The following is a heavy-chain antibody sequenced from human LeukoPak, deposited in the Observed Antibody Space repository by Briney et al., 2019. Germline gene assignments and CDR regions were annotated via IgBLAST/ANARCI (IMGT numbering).Heavy chain of an antibody. CDR3: ARDTTLDEGSSRYGFDY. CDR1: GGSFSRYS. J-gene: IGHJ4*02. V-gene: IGHV4-59*01. Sequence: PSETLSLTCSVSGGSFSRYSWNWIRQPPGKRLEWIGYVYNGGTNYNPSLKSRVSMSVDTSKKRFSLTLTSVNAADTAVYYCARDTTLDEGSSRYGFDYWGQGTLVNVSS. CDR2: VYNGGT. D-gene: IGHD6-13*01.